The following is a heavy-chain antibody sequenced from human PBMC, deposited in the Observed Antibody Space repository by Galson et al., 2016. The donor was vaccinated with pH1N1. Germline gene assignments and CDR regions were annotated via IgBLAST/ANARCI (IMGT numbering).Heavy chain of an antibody. V-gene: IGHV4-59*05. CDR3: ANLFYGDYVGYFDS. Sequence: TLSLTCTVSGGSISSYYWSWIRQPPGKGLEWIGSIYYSGSTYYNPSLKSRVTISVDTSKNQFSLKLSSVTAADTAVYYCANLFYGDYVGYFDSWGLGTLVTVSS. CDR1: GGSISSYY. J-gene: IGHJ4*02. CDR2: IYYSGST. D-gene: IGHD4-17*01.